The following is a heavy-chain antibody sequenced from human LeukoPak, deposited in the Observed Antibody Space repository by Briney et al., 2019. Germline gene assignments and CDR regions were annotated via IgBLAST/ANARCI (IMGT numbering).Heavy chain of an antibody. J-gene: IGHJ4*02. CDR1: GYSFTSYW. CDR3: ARTSGGLWPGYVDY. Sequence: GDSLKISCKGSGYSFTSYWIGWVRQMPGNGLGWMGGISPVDSETIDSPSFQRPVTISADKSISTAHLQWSSLKASDTAMYFCARTSGGLWPGYVDYWGQGTLVTVSS. D-gene: IGHD5-18*01. CDR2: ISPVDSET. V-gene: IGHV5-51*01.